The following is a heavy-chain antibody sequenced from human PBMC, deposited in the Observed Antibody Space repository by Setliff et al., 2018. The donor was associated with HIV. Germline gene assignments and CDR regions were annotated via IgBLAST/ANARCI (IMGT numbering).Heavy chain of an antibody. Sequence: SETLSLTCTVSGGSISSSSYCWGWIRQPPGKGLEWIGSIYYSGSTSYYNPSLKSRVTISVDTSKNQFSLKVTSVTAADTAVYYCARFSMATRCFDYWGQGTLVTVSS. CDR2: IYYSGSTS. V-gene: IGHV4-39*01. CDR1: GGSISSSSYC. D-gene: IGHD5-12*01. CDR3: ARFSMATRCFDY. J-gene: IGHJ4*02.